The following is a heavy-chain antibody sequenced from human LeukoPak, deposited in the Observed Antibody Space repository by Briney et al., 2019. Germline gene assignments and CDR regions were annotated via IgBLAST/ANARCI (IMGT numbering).Heavy chain of an antibody. D-gene: IGHD5-18*01. CDR1: GGSISSYY. Sequence: PSETLSLTCTVSGGSISSYYWSWIRQPAGKGLEWIGYIYYSGSTNYNPSLKSRVTISVDTSKNQFSLKLSSVTAADTAVYYCARHAVEGGEGTAMVPYYFDYWGQGTLVTVSS. CDR2: IYYSGST. V-gene: IGHV4-59*08. J-gene: IGHJ4*02. CDR3: ARHAVEGGEGTAMVPYYFDY.